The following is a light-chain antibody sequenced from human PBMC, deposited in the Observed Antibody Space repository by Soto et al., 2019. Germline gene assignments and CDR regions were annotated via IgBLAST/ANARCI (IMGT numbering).Light chain of an antibody. J-gene: IGKJ2*01. Sequence: DIQMTQSPSSLSVSIGDRVTITCRSSQSISVYINWYQKKSGTPPKLLMYAASNLQSGVPSRFSGRGSVTDFTLTISSLQPEDFASYYCQQTYRIPYTFGQGTKVEI. V-gene: IGKV1-39*01. CDR2: AAS. CDR1: QSISVY. CDR3: QQTYRIPYT.